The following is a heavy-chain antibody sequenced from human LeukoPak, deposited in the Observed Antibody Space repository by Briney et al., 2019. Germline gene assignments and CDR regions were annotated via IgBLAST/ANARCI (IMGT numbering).Heavy chain of an antibody. J-gene: IGHJ4*02. CDR2: IHYSGST. CDR1: GGSISSSSYY. Sequence: SETLSLTCPVSGGSISSSSYYWGWIRQTPGKGLEWIGNIHYSGSTYYNPSLKSRLTISVDTSKNQFSLKLSSVTAADTAVYYCARGRGTTPFDYWGQGTLVTVSS. V-gene: IGHV4-39*01. CDR3: ARGRGTTPFDY. D-gene: IGHD1-1*01.